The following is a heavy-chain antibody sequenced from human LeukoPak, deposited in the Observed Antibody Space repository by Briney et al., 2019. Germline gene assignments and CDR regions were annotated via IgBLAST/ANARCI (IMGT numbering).Heavy chain of an antibody. CDR1: GYTFTNYW. D-gene: IGHD4-23*01. J-gene: IGHJ4*02. CDR2: IYPGDSDS. Sequence: GESLKISCKGSGYTFTNYWLGWVRQMPGKGLEWMGVIYPGDSDSRYSPSFQGLVTISADKSISTAYLQWSSLRASDTAMYYCASGGFFDYWGQGTLVTVSS. V-gene: IGHV5-51*01. CDR3: ASGGFFDY.